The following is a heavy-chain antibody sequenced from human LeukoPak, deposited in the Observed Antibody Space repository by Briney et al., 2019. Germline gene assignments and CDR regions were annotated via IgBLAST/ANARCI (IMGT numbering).Heavy chain of an antibody. CDR3: ARDSGYSSRWSIDY. V-gene: IGHV1-2*02. CDR2: INPNSGGT. Sequence: VASVKVSCKASGYTFTGYYMHWVRQAPGQGLEWMGWINPNSGGTNYAQKFQGRVTMTRDTSISTAYMEVSRLRPDDTAVFYCARDSGYSSRWSIDYWGQGTLVTVSS. CDR1: GYTFTGYY. D-gene: IGHD6-13*01. J-gene: IGHJ4*02.